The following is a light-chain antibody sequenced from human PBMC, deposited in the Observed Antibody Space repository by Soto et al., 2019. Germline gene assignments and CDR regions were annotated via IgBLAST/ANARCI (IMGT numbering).Light chain of an antibody. Sequence: EIVMTQSPATLSVSPGERATLSCRASQSVSSNLAWYQQKPGQAPRLLIYGASTRATGIPARFSGSGSGTEFTLTISSLQSEDFALYYWQQYNNWPPDTFGQGTKLEIK. V-gene: IGKV3-15*01. CDR3: QQYNNWPPDT. CDR2: GAS. J-gene: IGKJ2*01. CDR1: QSVSSN.